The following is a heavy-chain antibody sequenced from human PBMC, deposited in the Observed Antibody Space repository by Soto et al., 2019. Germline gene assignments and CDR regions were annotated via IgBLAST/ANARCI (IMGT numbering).Heavy chain of an antibody. D-gene: IGHD5-18*01. CDR2: MNPNSGNT. J-gene: IGHJ4*02. CDR1: GYTFTSYD. CDR3: ARSRGRGYSYVLNY. Sequence: ASVKVSCKASGYTFTSYDINWVRQATGQGLEWMGWMNPNSGNTGYAQKFQGRVTMTRSTSISTAYMELSSLRSEDTAVYYCARSRGRGYSYVLNYWGQGTLVTVSS. V-gene: IGHV1-8*01.